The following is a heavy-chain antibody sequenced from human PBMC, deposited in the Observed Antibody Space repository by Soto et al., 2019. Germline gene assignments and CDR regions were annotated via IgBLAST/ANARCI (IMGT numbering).Heavy chain of an antibody. CDR2: IKGDESTT. CDR1: VLTFSSYW. J-gene: IGHJ4*02. CDR3: ARDIDSAYGQDS. Sequence: EVQLVESGENLVQPGGSLKLYCAASVLTFSSYWIHWVRQAPGKGLVWVSRIKGDESTTNYADSVKGRFTIAIEHAKNTVSVQMQSLKAGDTELNYWARDIDSAYGQDSWGQGMLVTVSS. V-gene: IGHV3-74*01. D-gene: IGHD5-12*01.